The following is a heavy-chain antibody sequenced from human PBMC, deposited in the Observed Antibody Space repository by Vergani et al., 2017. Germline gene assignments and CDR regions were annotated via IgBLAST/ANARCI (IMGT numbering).Heavy chain of an antibody. CDR3: AKIVVPAAIGQDAFDI. CDR2: IYSGGSST. D-gene: IGHD2-2*02. V-gene: IGHV3-23*03. Sequence: EVQLLESGGGLVQPGGSLRLSCAASGFTFSSYAMSWVRQAPGKGLEWVSVIYSGGSSTYYADSVKGRFTISRDNSKNTLYLQMNSLRAEDTAVYYWAKIVVPAAIGQDAFDIWGQGTMVTVSS. CDR1: GFTFSSYA. J-gene: IGHJ3*02.